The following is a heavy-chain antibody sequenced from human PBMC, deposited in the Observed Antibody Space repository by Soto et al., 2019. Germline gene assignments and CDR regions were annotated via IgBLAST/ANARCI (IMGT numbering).Heavy chain of an antibody. CDR3: ASWTAYSK. V-gene: IGHV1-8*01. Sequence: QVQLVQSGAEVKKPGASVKVSCRASGYTFTTYDINWVRQATGQGLEWMGRINPDSGKTGYAQKFQGRVTMTRDTSTSQAYMELSSLRAEDTAVYYCASWTAYSKWGQGSLVTVSS. J-gene: IGHJ4*02. CDR2: INPDSGKT. CDR1: GYTFTTYD. D-gene: IGHD3-3*01.